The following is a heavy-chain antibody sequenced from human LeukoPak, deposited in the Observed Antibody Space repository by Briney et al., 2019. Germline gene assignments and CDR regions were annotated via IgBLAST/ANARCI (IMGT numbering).Heavy chain of an antibody. CDR3: ARDFYYASSGYRTAPDY. CDR1: GFTFSSYS. D-gene: IGHD3-22*01. J-gene: IGHJ4*02. Sequence: PGGSLRLSCAASGFTFSSYSMNWVRQAPGKGLEWVSSISSSSSYIYYADSVKGRFTISRDNAKNSLYLQMNSLRAEDTAVYYCARDFYYASSGYRTAPDYWGQGTLVTVSS. CDR2: ISSSSSYI. V-gene: IGHV3-21*01.